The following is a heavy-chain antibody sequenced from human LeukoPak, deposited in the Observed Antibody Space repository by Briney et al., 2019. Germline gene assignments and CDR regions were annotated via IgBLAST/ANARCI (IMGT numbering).Heavy chain of an antibody. V-gene: IGHV1-18*01. CDR2: ISAYSGHT. D-gene: IGHD5-12*01. J-gene: IGHJ4*02. CDR3: ARDYDDDSRCFGY. CDR1: GYTFTTYG. Sequence: ASVKVSCKASGYTFTTYGINWVRQAPGQGLEWMGWISAYSGHTNYAQEFQGRVTMTRNTSTTTVYMEMRSLRSDDTAVFYCARDYDDDSRCFGYWGQGTLVTVPS.